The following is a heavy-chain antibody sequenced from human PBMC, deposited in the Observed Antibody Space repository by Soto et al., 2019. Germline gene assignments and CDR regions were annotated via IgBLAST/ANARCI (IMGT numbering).Heavy chain of an antibody. CDR1: GYTFTTYG. CDR3: ARDAPRGSSCNRWGY. CDR2: ISAYNGST. J-gene: IGHJ4*02. D-gene: IGHD6-13*01. Sequence: QVPLVQSGAEVKKPGASVKVSCSASGYTFTTYGISWLRQAPGQGLEWMGWISAYNGSTKYAPKLHDRVTMTIDTSTITAYTEMMSVISHDRAVYQCARDAPRGSSCNRWGYWGQGTLVTVSS. V-gene: IGHV1-18*01.